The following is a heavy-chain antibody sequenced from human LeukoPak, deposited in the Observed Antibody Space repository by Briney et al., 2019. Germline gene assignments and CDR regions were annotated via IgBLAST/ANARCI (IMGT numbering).Heavy chain of an antibody. CDR1: GFTLSPYL. D-gene: IGHD3-3*01. V-gene: IGHV3-7*01. CDR2: IKQDGREK. J-gene: IGHJ4*02. CDR3: ARGLWNFAS. Sequence: GGSLRLSCVASGFTLSPYLMTWVRQAPGRGLEWVANIKQDGREKNYVDSVKGRFTISRDNVKNSLFLQINSLRAEDTAVYYCARGLWNFASWGQGTLVTVSS.